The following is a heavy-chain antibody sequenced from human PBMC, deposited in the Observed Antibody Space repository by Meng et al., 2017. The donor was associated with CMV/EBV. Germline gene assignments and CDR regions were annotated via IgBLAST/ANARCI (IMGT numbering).Heavy chain of an antibody. CDR3: ARHPEWELRYFDL. Sequence: SRKGSGYSFTSYWIGWVRQMPGKGLEWMGIIYPGDSDTRYSPSFQGQVTISADKSISTAYLQWSSLKASDTAMYYCARHPEWELRYFDLWGRGTLVTVSS. CDR2: IYPGDSDT. J-gene: IGHJ2*01. CDR1: GYSFTSYW. D-gene: IGHD1-26*01. V-gene: IGHV5-51*01.